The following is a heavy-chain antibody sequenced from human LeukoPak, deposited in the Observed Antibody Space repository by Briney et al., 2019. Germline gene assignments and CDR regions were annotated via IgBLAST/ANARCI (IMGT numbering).Heavy chain of an antibody. Sequence: GASVKVSCKASGYTFTGYYMHWVRQAPGQGLEWMGWINPNSGGTNYAQKFQGRVTMTRDTSISTAYMELSRLRSDDTAVYYCARANPYSSSWLHSSNWFDPWGQGTLVTVSS. D-gene: IGHD6-13*01. CDR2: INPNSGGT. CDR1: GYTFTGYY. CDR3: ARANPYSSSWLHSSNWFDP. J-gene: IGHJ5*02. V-gene: IGHV1-2*02.